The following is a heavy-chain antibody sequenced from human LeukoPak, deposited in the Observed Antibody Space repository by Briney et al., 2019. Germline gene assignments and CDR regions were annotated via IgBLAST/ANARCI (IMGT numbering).Heavy chain of an antibody. J-gene: IGHJ4*02. D-gene: IGHD5-24*01. CDR3: ARDCRDGYNCGDY. Sequence: GGSLRLSCAASGFTFSDYYMTWIRQAPGKGLEWVSYISSSGSTIYYADSVKVRFTISRDNAKKSLYMQMNSLRAEDTAVYYCARDCRDGYNCGDYWGQGTLVTVSS. CDR1: GFTFSDYY. CDR2: ISSSGSTI. V-gene: IGHV3-11*01.